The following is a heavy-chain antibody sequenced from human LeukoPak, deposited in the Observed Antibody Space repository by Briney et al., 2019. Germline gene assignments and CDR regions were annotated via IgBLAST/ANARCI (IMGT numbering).Heavy chain of an antibody. Sequence: SSEILSLTCTVSGGSISSSTYYWAWIRQPPGKGLVWIGTIYYAGNTYYDPSLKSLVTMSVVPSIKLFSLKLTSVTAADTAVYYCARYGEAVSGGFDFWGQGTQVRVSS. CDR2: IYYAGNT. CDR1: GGSISSSTYY. CDR3: ARYGEAVSGGFDF. D-gene: IGHD6-19*01. V-gene: IGHV4-39*01. J-gene: IGHJ4*02.